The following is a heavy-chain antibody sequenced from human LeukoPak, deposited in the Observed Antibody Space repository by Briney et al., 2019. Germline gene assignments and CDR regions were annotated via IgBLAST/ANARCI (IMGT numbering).Heavy chain of an antibody. J-gene: IGHJ4*02. Sequence: PGGSLRLSCAASGFTFSIYWMHWVRHAPGKGLEWVSTLSARGSITYYADSVKGRFTISRDDSKNMLYLQMSSLRVDDTAVYYCAYLGLSSDWNDVPGPQIDHWGQGMLVSVSS. CDR3: AYLGLSSDWNDVPGPQIDH. V-gene: IGHV3-74*01. CDR2: LSARGSIT. CDR1: GFTFSIYW. D-gene: IGHD1-1*01.